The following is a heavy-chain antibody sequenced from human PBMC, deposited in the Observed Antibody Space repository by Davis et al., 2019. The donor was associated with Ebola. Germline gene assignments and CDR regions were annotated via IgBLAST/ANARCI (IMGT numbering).Heavy chain of an antibody. CDR1: GYTFTSYG. Sequence: ASVKVSCKASGYTFTSYGVSWVRQAPGQGLEWMGWISAYNGNTNYAQKLQGRVTMTTDTSTSTVYMELSSLRSEDTAVYYCAREKVVVVVAATNDYYYYGMDVWGQGTTVTVSS. J-gene: IGHJ6*02. V-gene: IGHV1-18*04. CDR3: AREKVVVVVAATNDYYYYGMDV. CDR2: ISAYNGNT. D-gene: IGHD2-15*01.